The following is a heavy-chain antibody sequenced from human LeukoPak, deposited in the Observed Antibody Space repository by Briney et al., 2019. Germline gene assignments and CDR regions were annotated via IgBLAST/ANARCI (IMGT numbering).Heavy chain of an antibody. CDR1: GYTFTSYA. CDR2: IIPIFGTA. J-gene: IGHJ1*01. V-gene: IGHV1-69*06. CDR3: ASFMTTVGFQH. D-gene: IGHD4-23*01. Sequence: VASVKVSCKASGYTFTSYAMHWVRQAPGQGLEWMGGIIPIFGTANYAQKFQGRVTITADKSTSTAYMELSSLRSEDTAVYYCASFMTTVGFQHWGQGTLVTVSS.